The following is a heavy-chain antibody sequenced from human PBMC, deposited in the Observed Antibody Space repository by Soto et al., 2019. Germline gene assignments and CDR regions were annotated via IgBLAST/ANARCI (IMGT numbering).Heavy chain of an antibody. D-gene: IGHD3-10*01. CDR3: WRGVYGSGNYYTGPSAFDI. CDR2: TIPVFNTA. V-gene: IGHV1-69*06. Sequence: QVQLEQSGAEVKKPGSSVKVSCKASGGTLSDHGVAWLRQAPGQGLEWMGGTIPVFNTAKYAQKFQGRVTVTADKFTNIAYMELSSLRSEDTAFYFCWRGVYGSGNYYTGPSAFDIWGQGTMVIVSS. J-gene: IGHJ3*02. CDR1: GGTLSDHG.